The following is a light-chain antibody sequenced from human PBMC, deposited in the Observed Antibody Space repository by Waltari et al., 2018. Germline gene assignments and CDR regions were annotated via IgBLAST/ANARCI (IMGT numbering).Light chain of an antibody. V-gene: IGLV2-8*01. CDR3: SSFAGRWI. CDR1: GSDFRDYDF. CDR2: EVS. Sequence: QSALTQPPSASGSPGQSVTISCTGSGSDFRDYDFVSWYQQHPGKAPKVILYEVSKRSSGVPDRFSGSKSGNTASLTVSGLQAEDDADYYCSSFAGRWIFGGGTKLTVL. J-gene: IGLJ2*01.